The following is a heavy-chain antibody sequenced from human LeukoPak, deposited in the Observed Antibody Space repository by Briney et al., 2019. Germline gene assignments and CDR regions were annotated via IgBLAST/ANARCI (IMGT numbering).Heavy chain of an antibody. CDR1: GFTFSSYS. Sequence: TGGSLRLSCAASGFTFSSYSMNWVRQAPGKGLEWVSSISSGSSYIYYADSVKGRFTISRDNAKNSLYLQMNSLRAEDTAVYYCARVYSSSYDYWGQGTLVTVSS. D-gene: IGHD6-6*01. J-gene: IGHJ4*02. V-gene: IGHV3-21*01. CDR3: ARVYSSSYDY. CDR2: ISSGSSYI.